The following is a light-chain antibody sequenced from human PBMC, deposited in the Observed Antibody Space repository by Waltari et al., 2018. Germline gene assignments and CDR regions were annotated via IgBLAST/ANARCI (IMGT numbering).Light chain of an antibody. CDR2: HVY. Sequence: QSALTQPASVSGSPGQAIIISCTGTGRDVGGSDYVPCYQQYPVKAPRLIISHVYNRPSGVSNRFSGSKSDNTASLTISALQAEHESVYYCSSYTSSGVVFGGGTKLTVL. J-gene: IGLJ2*01. CDR3: SSYTSSGVV. CDR1: GRDVGGSDY. V-gene: IGLV2-14*01.